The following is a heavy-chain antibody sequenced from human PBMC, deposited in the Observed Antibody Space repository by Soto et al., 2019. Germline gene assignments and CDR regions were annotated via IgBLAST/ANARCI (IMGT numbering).Heavy chain of an antibody. J-gene: IGHJ6*02. CDR3: AKATPIWFGELLSPYYYYYGMDV. Sequence: GGSLRLSCAASGFTFSSYGMHWVRQAPGKGLEWVAVIWYDGSNKYYADSVKGRFTISRDNSKNTLYLQMNSLRAEDTAVYYCAKATPIWFGELLSPYYYYYGMDVWGQGTTVTVSS. V-gene: IGHV3-33*06. D-gene: IGHD3-10*01. CDR1: GFTFSSYG. CDR2: IWYDGSNK.